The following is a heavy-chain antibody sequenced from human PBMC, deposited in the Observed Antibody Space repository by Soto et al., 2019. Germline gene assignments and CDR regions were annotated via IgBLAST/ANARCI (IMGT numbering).Heavy chain of an antibody. V-gene: IGHV4-34*01. CDR1: GESFIGYY. J-gene: IGHJ5*02. D-gene: IGHD5-12*01. CDR2: INHGGST. CDR3: ARTAIVTTNWFDP. Sequence: QVHLQQWGAGLLKPSETLSLTCAVYGESFIGYYWTWIRQSPGKGLEWIGEINHGGSTNYNPSIKTIVTISIDTTKNQLSLKLTSVTAADTSFSNCARTAIVTTNWFDPWGQGTLVTVSS.